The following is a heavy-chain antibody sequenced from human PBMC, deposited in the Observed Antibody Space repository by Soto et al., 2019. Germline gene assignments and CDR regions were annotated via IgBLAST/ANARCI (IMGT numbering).Heavy chain of an antibody. V-gene: IGHV3-23*01. Sequence: PGGSLRLSCAASGFTFSSYAMSWVRQAPGKGLEWVSAISGSGGSTYYADSVKGRFTISRDNSKNTLYLHMNSLRAEDTAMYYCAVSNLEQFDYWGQGTLVTVSS. CDR1: GFTFSSYA. D-gene: IGHD1-1*01. CDR2: ISGSGGST. CDR3: AVSNLEQFDY. J-gene: IGHJ4*02.